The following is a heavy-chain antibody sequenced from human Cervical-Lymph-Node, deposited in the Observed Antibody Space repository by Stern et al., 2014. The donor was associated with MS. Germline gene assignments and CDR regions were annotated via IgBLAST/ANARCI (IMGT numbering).Heavy chain of an antibody. CDR3: AREGSYSTIDS. J-gene: IGHJ4*02. Sequence: VQLVESGAGLVKPGGSLRLSCATSGFSFSRYRMTWIRQAPGEGLEWLTSISGSGTDIYYADSVKGRITISRDNDKNSHYLQMNNVRPEDTAVYFCAREGSYSTIDSWGQGSFVTVSS. D-gene: IGHD3-10*01. CDR2: ISGSGTDI. V-gene: IGHV3-21*01. CDR1: GFSFSRYR.